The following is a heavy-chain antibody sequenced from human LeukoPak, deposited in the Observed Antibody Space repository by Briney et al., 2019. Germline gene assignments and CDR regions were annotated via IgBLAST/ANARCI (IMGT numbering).Heavy chain of an antibody. CDR2: IKSKTDGGTT. CDR1: GFTVSSNY. CDR3: TTEPQLGYCSSTSCFTPMGFDS. D-gene: IGHD2-2*02. V-gene: IGHV3-15*01. Sequence: GGSLRLSCAASGFTVSSNYMSWVRQAPGKGLEWVGRIKSKTDGGTTDYAAPVKGRFSISRDDSKNTLYLQMNSLKTEDTAVYYCTTEPQLGYCSSTSCFTPMGFDSWGQGTLVTVSS. J-gene: IGHJ4*02.